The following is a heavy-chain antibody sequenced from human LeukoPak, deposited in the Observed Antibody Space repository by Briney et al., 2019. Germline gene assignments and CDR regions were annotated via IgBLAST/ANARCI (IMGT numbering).Heavy chain of an antibody. CDR3: AQAGPHDYGDYGPAFDI. J-gene: IGHJ3*02. Sequence: GGALRLSCGASGFTFSGYGMHWVRQAPGKGLEWVAFIRYDGSNKYYAHSVKGRFTISRDNSKNTLYLQMNSLRAEDTAVYYCAQAGPHDYGDYGPAFDIWGQGTMVTVSS. CDR1: GFTFSGYG. CDR2: IRYDGSNK. V-gene: IGHV3-30*02. D-gene: IGHD4-17*01.